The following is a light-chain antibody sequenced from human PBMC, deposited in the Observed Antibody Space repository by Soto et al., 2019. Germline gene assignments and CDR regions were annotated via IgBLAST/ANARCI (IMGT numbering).Light chain of an antibody. J-gene: IGLJ1*01. V-gene: IGLV2-14*01. CDR1: SSDVGAYNY. CDR3: SSYTSTNTGYV. Sequence: QSALTQPASVSGSPGQSITISCTGTSSDVGAYNYVSWYQQHPGKAPKLMIYEVSNRPSGVSNRFSGSKSGNRASLTVSGLQAEDEADYYCSSYTSTNTGYVFGTGTKVTVL. CDR2: EVS.